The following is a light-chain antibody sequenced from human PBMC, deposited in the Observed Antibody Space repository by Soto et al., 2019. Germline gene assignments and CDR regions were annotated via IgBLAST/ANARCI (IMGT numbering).Light chain of an antibody. V-gene: IGKV3-11*01. CDR3: QQRSNWPPTWT. J-gene: IGKJ1*01. Sequence: RVMTQSPVTLSVSPGERVTLSCRASQSVSSYLAWYQQKPGQAPRLLIYDASNRATGIPARFSGSGSGTDFTLTISSLEPEDFAVYYCQQRSNWPPTWTFGQGTKVEIK. CDR1: QSVSSY. CDR2: DAS.